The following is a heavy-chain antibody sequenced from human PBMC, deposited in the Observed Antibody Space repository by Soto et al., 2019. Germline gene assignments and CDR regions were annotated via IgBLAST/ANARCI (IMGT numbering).Heavy chain of an antibody. J-gene: IGHJ4*02. CDR2: IGHDGNYI. CDR1: AFAFSVYG. V-gene: IGHV3-33*01. Sequence: GGSLRLSCAASAFAFSVYGMHWVRQAPGKGLEWVAVIGHDGNYIHYADSVKGRFTISRDNSRNTLYLQMDSLRADDTAVYFCARDFQVGRTFDYWGQGTLVTVSS. CDR3: ARDFQVGRTFDY. D-gene: IGHD1-26*01.